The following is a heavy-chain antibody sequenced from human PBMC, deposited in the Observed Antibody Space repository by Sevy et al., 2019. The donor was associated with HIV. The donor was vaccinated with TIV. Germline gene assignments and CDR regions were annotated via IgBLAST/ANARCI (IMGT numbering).Heavy chain of an antibody. J-gene: IGHJ6*02. CDR1: GFTFGDYA. D-gene: IGHD4-17*01. Sequence: GGSLRRSCTASGFTFGDYAMSWVRQAPGKGLEWVGFIGSKADGGTTEYAASVKCRLTISRDDSKSIDYLQMNSLKTEDTAVYYCTSRRFYDYGASPHYYGMDVWGQGTTVTVSS. CDR2: IGSKADGGTT. V-gene: IGHV3-49*04. CDR3: TSRRFYDYGASPHYYGMDV.